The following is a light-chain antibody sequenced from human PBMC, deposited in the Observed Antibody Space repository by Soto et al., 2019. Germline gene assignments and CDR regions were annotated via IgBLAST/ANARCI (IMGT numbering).Light chain of an antibody. V-gene: IGLV7-46*01. Sequence: QTVVTQEPSLTVSPGGTVTLTSGSSTGTLTSGHFPYWFQQKPGQAPRALIFDTSNKHSWTPARFSGSLLGGKAALTLSGAQPEDEAHYYCLLYYSGARVFGGGTQLTVL. CDR3: LLYYSGARV. J-gene: IGLJ2*01. CDR1: TGTLTSGHF. CDR2: DTS.